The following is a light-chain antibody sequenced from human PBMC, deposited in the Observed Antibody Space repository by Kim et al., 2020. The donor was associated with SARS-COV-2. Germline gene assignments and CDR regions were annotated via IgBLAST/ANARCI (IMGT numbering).Light chain of an antibody. CDR3: QQTYNNHPT. CDR1: QIVSSY. CDR2: AAI. J-gene: IGKJ1*01. Sequence: DIQMTQSPSSLSASVGHRVTITCRASQIVSSYLNWYQQKPGQAPKLLIYAAINLQGGVPSRFSGSGSGTDFTLAINSLQPEDFAIYYCQQTYNNHPTFGQGTKVDIK. V-gene: IGKV1-39*01.